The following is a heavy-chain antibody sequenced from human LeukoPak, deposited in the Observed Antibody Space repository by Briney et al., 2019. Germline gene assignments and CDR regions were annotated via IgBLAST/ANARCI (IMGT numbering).Heavy chain of an antibody. CDR3: ARNRYYYGSGNYGVPNWFDP. Sequence: PSETLSLTCTVSGGFISSNSYYWGWIRQSSGKGLEWIGTIYYSGSTYYSPSLKSRVTISVDTSKNQFSLKLSSVTAADTAMYYCARNRYYYGSGNYGVPNWFDPWGQGTLVTVSS. CDR1: GGFISSNSYY. J-gene: IGHJ5*02. V-gene: IGHV4-39*01. D-gene: IGHD3-10*01. CDR2: IYYSGST.